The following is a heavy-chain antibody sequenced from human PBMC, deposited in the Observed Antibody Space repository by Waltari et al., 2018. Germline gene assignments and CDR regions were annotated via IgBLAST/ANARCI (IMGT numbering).Heavy chain of an antibody. J-gene: IGHJ4*02. CDR3: ASLDTAPSGLAF. V-gene: IGHV3-7*01. Sequence: EVQLVESGGGLVEPGGSLRLSCAAPGLNFFRPSWLSGLRQAPGKGLEWLANIKSDEVETYYVDSVKGRFTISRDNARNSLYLQMNSLRDDDTAVYYCASLDTAPSGLAFWGQGTLVTVSS. D-gene: IGHD5-18*01. CDR2: IKSDEVET. CDR1: GLNFFRPSW.